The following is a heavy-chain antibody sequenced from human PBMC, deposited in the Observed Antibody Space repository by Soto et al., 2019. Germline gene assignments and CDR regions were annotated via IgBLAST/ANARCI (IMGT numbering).Heavy chain of an antibody. J-gene: IGHJ6*02. Sequence: SVKVSCKASGGTFSSYAINWVRQAPGQGLEWMGGIIPIFGTANYAQKFQGRVTITADESTSTAYMELSSLRSEDTAVYYCARAQGIAAAGTVHYYYGMDVWGQGTTVTVSS. CDR3: ARAQGIAAAGTVHYYYGMDV. D-gene: IGHD6-13*01. CDR1: GGTFSSYA. CDR2: IIPIFGTA. V-gene: IGHV1-69*13.